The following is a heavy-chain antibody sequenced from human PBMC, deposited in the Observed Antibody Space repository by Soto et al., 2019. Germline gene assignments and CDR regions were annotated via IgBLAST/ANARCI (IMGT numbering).Heavy chain of an antibody. CDR2: ISGSSSYI. V-gene: IGHV3-21*01. Sequence: SLRLSCAASGFTFSTYSMNWVRQAPGKGLEWVSSISGSSSYIFYADSMKGRFTISRDNAKNSLYLQMNSLRAEDTAVYYCARGPYDVLTGYYTRPSYWAQGTLVPVSS. J-gene: IGHJ4*02. CDR1: GFTFSTYS. D-gene: IGHD3-9*01. CDR3: ARGPYDVLTGYYTRPSY.